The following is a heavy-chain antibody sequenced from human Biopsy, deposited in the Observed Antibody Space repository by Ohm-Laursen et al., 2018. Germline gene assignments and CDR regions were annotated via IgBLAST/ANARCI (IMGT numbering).Heavy chain of an antibody. V-gene: IGHV4-59*07. CDR2: IYYSGRT. CDR3: ARATNSTGWPYYYFYGMDV. J-gene: IGHJ6*02. Sequence: SDTLSLTCTVSACSISSDHWSWIRQTPGKGLEWIGYIYYSGRTNYNPPLKSLVTISVDTSKNLFSLRLNSGTAEHTAVYYCARATNSTGWPYYYFYGMDVWGQGTTVTVSS. D-gene: IGHD2/OR15-2a*01. CDR1: ACSISSDH.